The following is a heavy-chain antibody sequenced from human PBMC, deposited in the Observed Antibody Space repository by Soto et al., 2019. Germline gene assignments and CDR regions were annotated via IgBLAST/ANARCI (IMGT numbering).Heavy chain of an antibody. CDR1: GGSVSGSSSY. V-gene: IGHV4-61*01. CDR2: IYYTGST. D-gene: IGHD3-16*02. Sequence: SDTLSLTCIVAGGSVSGSSSYWNWIRQPPGKGLEWIGYIYYTGSTNYHPSLRSRVTISIEASKNQFSLRLSSVTTADTAIYSCARVSDVRGYTDFDSWGQGTLVTVSS. J-gene: IGHJ4*02. CDR3: ARVSDVRGYTDFDS.